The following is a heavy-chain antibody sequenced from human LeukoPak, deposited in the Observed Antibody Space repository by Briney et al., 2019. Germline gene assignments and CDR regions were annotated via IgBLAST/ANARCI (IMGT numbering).Heavy chain of an antibody. V-gene: IGHV1-8*01. D-gene: IGHD5-12*01. CDR2: MNPNSGNT. CDR1: GYTFTSYD. J-gene: IGHJ4*02. CDR3: ARGANGGYDFDY. Sequence: GASVKVSCKASGYTFTSYDINWVRQATGQGLEWMGWMNPNSGNTGYAQKFQGRVTMTRDTSISTAYMELSSLRSEDTAVYYRARGANGGYDFDYWGQGTLVTVSS.